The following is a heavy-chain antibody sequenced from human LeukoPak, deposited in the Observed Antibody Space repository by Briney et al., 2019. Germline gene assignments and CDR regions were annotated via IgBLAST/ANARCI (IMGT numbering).Heavy chain of an antibody. CDR1: GFTFSSYG. CDR3: AKDREVIVPGGVFDY. V-gene: IGHV3-30*02. J-gene: IGHJ4*02. Sequence: TGGSLRLSCAASGFTFSSYGMHWVRQAPGKGLEWVAFIRYDGSNKYYADSVKGRFTISRDNSKNTLYLQMNSLRAEDTAVYYCAKDREVIVPGGVFDYWGQGTLVTVSS. CDR2: IRYDGSNK. D-gene: IGHD3-10*01.